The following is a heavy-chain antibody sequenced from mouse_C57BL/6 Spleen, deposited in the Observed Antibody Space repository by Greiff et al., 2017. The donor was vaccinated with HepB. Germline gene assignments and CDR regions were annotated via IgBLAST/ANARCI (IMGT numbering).Heavy chain of an antibody. V-gene: IGHV5-17*01. Sequence: EVMLVESGGGLVKPGGSLKLSCAASGFTFSDYGMHWVRQAPEKGLEWVANISSGSSTIYYADTVKGRFTISRDNAKNTLFLQMTSLRSEDTAMYYCARPGGYWYFDVWGTGTTVTVSS. CDR3: ARPGGYWYFDV. J-gene: IGHJ1*03. CDR2: ISSGSSTI. CDR1: GFTFSDYG.